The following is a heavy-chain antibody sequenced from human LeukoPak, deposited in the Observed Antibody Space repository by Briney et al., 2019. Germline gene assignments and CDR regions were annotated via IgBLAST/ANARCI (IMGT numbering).Heavy chain of an antibody. Sequence: SETLSLTCTVSGGSISSYYWSWIRQPPGKGLEWIGYIYYSGSTNYNPSLKSRVTISVDTSKNQFSLKLSSVTAADTAVYYCARHVHSSGYYYEPIDYWGQGTLVTVSS. V-gene: IGHV4-59*08. D-gene: IGHD3-22*01. CDR2: IYYSGST. CDR3: ARHVHSSGYYYEPIDY. J-gene: IGHJ4*02. CDR1: GGSISSYY.